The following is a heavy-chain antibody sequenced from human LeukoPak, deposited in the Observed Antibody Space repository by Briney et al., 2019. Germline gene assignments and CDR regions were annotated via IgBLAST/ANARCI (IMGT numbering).Heavy chain of an antibody. CDR2: INHSGST. J-gene: IGHJ4*02. CDR1: GGSFSGYY. D-gene: IGHD6-19*01. V-gene: IGHV4-34*01. CDR3: ARRLRTPGYSSSFSY. Sequence: PSETLSLTCAVYGGSFSGYYWSWIRQPPGKGLEWIGEINHSGSTNYNPSLKSRVTISVDTSKNQFSLKLSSVTAADTAVYYCARRLRTPGYSSSFSYWGQGTLVTVSS.